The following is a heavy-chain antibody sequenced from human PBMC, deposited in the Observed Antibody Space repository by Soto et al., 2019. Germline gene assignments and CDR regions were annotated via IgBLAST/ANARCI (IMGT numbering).Heavy chain of an antibody. J-gene: IGHJ5*02. Sequence: SLRLSCAASGFTFSSYWMSWVGQAPGKGLEWVANIKQDGSEKYYVDSVKGRFTISRDNAKNSLYLQMNSLRAEDTAVYYCAREPLGIAALHWFDPWGQGTLVTVSS. CDR2: IKQDGSEK. V-gene: IGHV3-7*01. CDR1: GFTFSSYW. CDR3: AREPLGIAALHWFDP. D-gene: IGHD6-13*01.